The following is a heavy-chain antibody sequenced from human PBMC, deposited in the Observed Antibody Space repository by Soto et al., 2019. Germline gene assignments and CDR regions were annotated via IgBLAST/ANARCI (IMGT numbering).Heavy chain of an antibody. CDR2: IYPGDSDT. CDR1: GYSFTSYW. CDR3: ARLWQQLTDGASHWFDP. D-gene: IGHD6-13*01. J-gene: IGHJ5*02. Sequence: GESLKISCKGSGYSFTSYWIGWVRQMPGKGLEWMGIIYPGDSDTRYSPSFQGQVTISADKSISTAYLQWSSLKASDTAMYYCARLWQQLTDGASHWFDPWGQGTLVTVSS. V-gene: IGHV5-51*01.